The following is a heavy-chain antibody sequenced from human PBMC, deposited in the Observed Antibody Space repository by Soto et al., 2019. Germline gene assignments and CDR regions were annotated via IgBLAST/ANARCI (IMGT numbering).Heavy chain of an antibody. J-gene: IGHJ5*02. D-gene: IGHD3-3*01. CDR2: IYYSGST. Sequence: QVQLQESGPGLVKPSQTLSLTCTVSGGSISSGGYYWSWIRQHPGKGLEWIGYIYYSGSTYYNPSLKSRVTISVDTSKNQFSLKLSSVTAADTAVYYCARSIFGVVTPPYNWFDPWGQGTLVTVSS. CDR3: ARSIFGVVTPPYNWFDP. V-gene: IGHV4-31*03. CDR1: GGSISSGGYY.